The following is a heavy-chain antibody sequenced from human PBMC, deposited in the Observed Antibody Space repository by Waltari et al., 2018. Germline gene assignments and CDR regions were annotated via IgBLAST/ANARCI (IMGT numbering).Heavy chain of an antibody. Sequence: QVQLQESGPGLVKPSETLSLTCTVSGGSISSYNWSWIRQPAGKGLEWIGYINYSGSTNNTPSRNSRVTISVDTSKKQFSLKLSSVTAADTAVYYCARESSGWLYYFDYWGQGTLVTVSS. J-gene: IGHJ4*02. CDR3: ARESSGWLYYFDY. CDR1: GGSISSYN. D-gene: IGHD6-19*01. V-gene: IGHV4-59*01. CDR2: INYSGST.